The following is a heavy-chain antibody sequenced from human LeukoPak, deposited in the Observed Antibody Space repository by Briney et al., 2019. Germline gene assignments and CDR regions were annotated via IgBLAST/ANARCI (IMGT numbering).Heavy chain of an antibody. J-gene: IGHJ4*02. Sequence: PSETLSLTCTVSGGSISSYYWSWIRQPPGKELEWIGYIYYSGSTNYSPSLKSRVTISVDTSKNQFSLKLSSVTAADTAVYYCARSRGTTVTTYFEFWGQGSLVTVSA. V-gene: IGHV4-59*01. CDR2: IYYSGST. D-gene: IGHD4-17*01. CDR3: ARSRGTTVTTYFEF. CDR1: GGSISSYY.